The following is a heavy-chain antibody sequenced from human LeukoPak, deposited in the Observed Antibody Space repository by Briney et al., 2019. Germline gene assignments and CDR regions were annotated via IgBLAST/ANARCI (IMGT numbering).Heavy chain of an antibody. CDR1: GFTFSSYA. CDR3: TTGPTYSNYELGASLGSDY. V-gene: IGHV3-15*01. J-gene: IGHJ4*02. D-gene: IGHD4-11*01. CDR2: IKSKTDGGTT. Sequence: GGSLRLSCAASGFTFSSYAMSWVRQAPGKGLEWVGRIKSKTDGGTTDYAAPVKGRFTISRDDSKNTLYLQMNSLKTEDTAVYYCTTGPTYSNYELGASLGSDYWGQGTLVTVSS.